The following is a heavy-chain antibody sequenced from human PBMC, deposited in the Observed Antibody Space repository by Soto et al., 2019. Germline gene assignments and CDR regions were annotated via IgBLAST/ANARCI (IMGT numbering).Heavy chain of an antibody. Sequence: EVQLVESGGGLVKPGGSLRLSCAASGFTFSSYSMNWVRQAPGKGLEWVSSISSSSSYIYYADSVKGRFTISRDNAKNSLYLQMNSLRAEDTAVYYCAREMAVAGTRVGYYYYYYMDVWGKGTTVTVSS. CDR1: GFTFSSYS. V-gene: IGHV3-21*01. CDR3: AREMAVAGTRVGYYYYYYMDV. J-gene: IGHJ6*03. D-gene: IGHD6-19*01. CDR2: ISSSSSYI.